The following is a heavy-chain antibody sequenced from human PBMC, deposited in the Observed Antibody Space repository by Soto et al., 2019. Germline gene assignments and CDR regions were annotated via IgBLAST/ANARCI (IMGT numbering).Heavy chain of an antibody. CDR2: INAGNGNT. D-gene: IGHD2-15*01. J-gene: IGHJ4*02. CDR1: GYTFTSYA. V-gene: IGHV1-3*01. CDR3: ARDRIDCSRGSCYSH. Sequence: ASVKVSCKASGYTFTSYAMHWVRQAPGQRLEWMGWINAGNGNTKYSQKFQGRVTITRDTSASTAYMELSSLRSDDTAVYYCARDRIDCSRGSCYSHWGQGTLVTVSS.